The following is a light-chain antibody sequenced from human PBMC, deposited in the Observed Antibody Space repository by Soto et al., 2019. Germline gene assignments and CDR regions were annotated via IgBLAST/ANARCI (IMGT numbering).Light chain of an antibody. CDR3: WQRSNWLLT. CDR2: DAS. J-gene: IGKJ4*01. CDR1: QSVSSN. Sequence: EIVLTQSPATLSLSPGERATLSCRASQSVSSNLAWYQQKPGQAPRLLIYDASNRATGIPARFSGSGSGTDFTLPISSLEPEDVAVYYCWQRSNWLLTFGGGTKVEIK. V-gene: IGKV3-11*01.